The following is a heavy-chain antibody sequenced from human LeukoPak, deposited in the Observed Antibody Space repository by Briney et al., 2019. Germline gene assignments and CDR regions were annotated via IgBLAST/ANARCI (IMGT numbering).Heavy chain of an antibody. CDR3: ARHLYESRGQASFDY. J-gene: IGHJ4*02. Sequence: SETLSLTCTVYGGSFSGYYWSWIRQPPGKGLEWIGEINHSGSTNYNPSLKSRVTISVDKSKNQFSLKLSSVTASDTAMYYCARHLYESRGQASFDYWGQGTLVTVSS. D-gene: IGHD3-22*01. CDR1: GGSFSGYY. V-gene: IGHV4-34*01. CDR2: INHSGST.